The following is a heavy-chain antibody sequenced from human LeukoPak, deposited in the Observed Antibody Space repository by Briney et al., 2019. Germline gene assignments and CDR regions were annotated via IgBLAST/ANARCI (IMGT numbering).Heavy chain of an antibody. D-gene: IGHD5-12*01. CDR3: AKDSGYDYGGDAFDI. CDR2: ISWNSGSI. V-gene: IGHV3-9*01. Sequence: RSLRLSCAASGFTFDDYAMHWVRQAPGKGLEWVSGISWNSGSIGYADSVKGRFTISRDNAKNSLYLQMNSLRAEDTALYYCAKDSGYDYGGDAFDIWGQGTMVTVSS. J-gene: IGHJ3*02. CDR1: GFTFDDYA.